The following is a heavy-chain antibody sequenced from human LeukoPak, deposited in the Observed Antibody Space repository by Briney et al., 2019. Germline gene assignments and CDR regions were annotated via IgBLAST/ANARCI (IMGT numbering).Heavy chain of an antibody. CDR1: GGSISSSSYY. CDR3: ARGPGYVRGIITT. D-gene: IGHD3-10*02. V-gene: IGHV4-39*01. CDR2: IYYSGST. Sequence: SETLSLTCTVSGGSISSSSYYWGWIRQPPGRGLEWIGSIYYSGSTYYNPSLKSRVTISVDTSKNQFSLKLSSVTAADTAVYYCARGPGYVRGIITTWGQGTLVTVPS. J-gene: IGHJ5*02.